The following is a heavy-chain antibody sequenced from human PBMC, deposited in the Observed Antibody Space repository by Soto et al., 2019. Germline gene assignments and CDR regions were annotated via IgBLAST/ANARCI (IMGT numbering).Heavy chain of an antibody. V-gene: IGHV1-3*01. Sequence: QVLLVQSGAEVKKPGASVKVSCKTSGYTFSNYAIHWVRQAPGQGLEWMGWFNAGNGNTKFSQKVQGRVSLTRDTIAGIAYRERSYLRVEDTSVYYSAGGEGYTGGWYSHWGQGTLVTVS. J-gene: IGHJ4*02. CDR2: FNAGNGNT. CDR3: AGGEGYTGGWYSH. CDR1: GYTFSNYA. D-gene: IGHD6-19*01.